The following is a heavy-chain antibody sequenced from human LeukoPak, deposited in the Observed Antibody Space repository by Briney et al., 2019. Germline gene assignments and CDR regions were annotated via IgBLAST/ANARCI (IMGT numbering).Heavy chain of an antibody. J-gene: IGHJ6*02. D-gene: IGHD3-3*01. CDR2: ISYDGSNK. V-gene: IGHV3-30*04. Sequence: GSLILSCAASGFTFSSYAMHWVRQAPGKGLEWVAVISYDGSNKYYADSVKGRFTISRDNSKNTLYLQMNSLRAEDTAVYYCARDSSPSDRNYDFWSGYYFYYYYGMDVWGQGTTVTVSS. CDR1: GFTFSSYA. CDR3: ARDSSPSDRNYDFWSGYYFYYYYGMDV.